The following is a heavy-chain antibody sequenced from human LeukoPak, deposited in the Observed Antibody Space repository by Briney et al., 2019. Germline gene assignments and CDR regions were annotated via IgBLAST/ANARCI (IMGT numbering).Heavy chain of an antibody. CDR3: ARDTTYYYDSSGYYHPFDY. J-gene: IGHJ4*02. CDR1: GGSFSGYY. V-gene: IGHV4-34*01. Sequence: SETLSLTYAVYGGSFSGYYWSWIRQPPGKGLEWIGEINHSGSTNYNPSLKSRVTISVDTSKNQFSLKLSSVTAADTAVYYCARDTTYYYDSSGYYHPFDYWGQGTLVTVSS. D-gene: IGHD3-22*01. CDR2: INHSGST.